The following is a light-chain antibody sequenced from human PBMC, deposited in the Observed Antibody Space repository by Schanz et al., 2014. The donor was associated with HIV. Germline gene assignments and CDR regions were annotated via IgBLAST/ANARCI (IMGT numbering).Light chain of an antibody. V-gene: IGLV1-40*01. CDR1: RSNIGTGSD. CDR3: CSYAGRNIHWA. Sequence: QSVLTQPPSVSAAPGQSVTISCSGSRSNIGTGSDVNWYQLLPGTAPKVVIFANTRRPSGVPDRFSGSKSGTSASLAITGLQAEDEADYYCCSYAGRNIHWAFGGGTKLTVL. CDR2: ANT. J-gene: IGLJ3*02.